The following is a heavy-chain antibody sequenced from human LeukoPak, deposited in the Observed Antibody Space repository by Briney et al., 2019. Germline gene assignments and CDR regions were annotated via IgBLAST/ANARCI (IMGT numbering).Heavy chain of an antibody. CDR1: GYTLTSYG. D-gene: IGHD3-22*01. CDR3: ARGAKDRNFDY. CDR2: IDAYSGNT. V-gene: IGHV1-18*01. J-gene: IGHJ4*02. Sequence: ASVKVSCKASGYTLTSYGISWVRQAPGQGLEWMGWIDAYSGNTNYAQNFLGRVTMTTDTSTSTAYMELRSLRSDDTAVYYCARGAKDRNFDYWGQGTLVTVSS.